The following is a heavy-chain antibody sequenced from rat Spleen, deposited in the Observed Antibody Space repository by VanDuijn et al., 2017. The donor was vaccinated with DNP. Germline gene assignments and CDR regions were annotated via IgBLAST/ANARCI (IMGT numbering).Heavy chain of an antibody. D-gene: IGHD1-11*01. Sequence: EVQLVESGGDLVQPGRSLKLSCVASGFSFSHYWMTWIRQVPGKGLEWIASITSGGSSYYPDSVKGRFTISRDNAKNTLYLRMNSLRSEDTAMYYCARERGYSRYFDYWGQGVMVTVSS. V-gene: IGHV5-31*01. CDR1: GFSFSHYW. CDR3: ARERGYSRYFDY. J-gene: IGHJ2*01. CDR2: ITSGGSS.